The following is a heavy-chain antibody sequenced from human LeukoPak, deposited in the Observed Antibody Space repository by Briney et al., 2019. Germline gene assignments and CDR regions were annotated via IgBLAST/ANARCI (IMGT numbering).Heavy chain of an antibody. Sequence: ASVKVSCEASGGTFSSYAISWVRQAPGQGLEWMGGIIPIFGTANYAQKFQGRVTITADESTSTAYMELSSLRSEDTAVYYCAKSLNLAGSYYVGPNWFDPWGQGTLVTVSS. CDR3: AKSLNLAGSYYVGPNWFDP. J-gene: IGHJ5*02. D-gene: IGHD1-26*01. CDR2: IIPIFGTA. V-gene: IGHV1-69*13. CDR1: GGTFSSYA.